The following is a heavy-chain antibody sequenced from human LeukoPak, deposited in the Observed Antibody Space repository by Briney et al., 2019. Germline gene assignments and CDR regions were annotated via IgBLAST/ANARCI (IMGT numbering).Heavy chain of an antibody. CDR2: INHSGST. Sequence: PSETLSLTCAVYGGSFSGYYWSWIRQPPGKGLEWIGEINHSGSTNYNPSLKSRVTISVDTSKNQFSLKPSSVTAADTAVYYCARGSKYQPPFDYWGQGTLATVSS. J-gene: IGHJ4*02. CDR1: GGSFSGYY. CDR3: ARGSKYQPPFDY. V-gene: IGHV4-34*01. D-gene: IGHD2-2*01.